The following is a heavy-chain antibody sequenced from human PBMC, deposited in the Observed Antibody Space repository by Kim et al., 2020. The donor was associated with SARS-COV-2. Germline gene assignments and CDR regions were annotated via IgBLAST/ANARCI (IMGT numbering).Heavy chain of an antibody. CDR3: ARSEYFDWLSYYYYGMDV. J-gene: IGHJ6*02. V-gene: IGHV4-39*07. D-gene: IGHD3-9*01. Sequence: SRVTISVDTSQNQFSLKLSSVTAADTAVYYCARSEYFDWLSYYYYGMDVWGQGTTVTVSS.